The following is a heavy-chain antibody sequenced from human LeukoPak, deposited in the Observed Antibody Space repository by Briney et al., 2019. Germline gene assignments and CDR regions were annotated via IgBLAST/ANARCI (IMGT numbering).Heavy chain of an antibody. CDR3: AREKYSSSWYGDAFDI. D-gene: IGHD6-13*01. V-gene: IGHV3-30-3*01. J-gene: IGHJ3*02. CDR2: ISYDGSNK. CDR1: GFTFSSYA. Sequence: PGRSLRLSCAASGFTFSSYAMHWVRQAPGKGLEWVAVISYDGSNKYYADSVKGRFTISRDNAKNSLYLQMNSLRAEDTAVYYCAREKYSSSWYGDAFDIWGQGTMVTVSS.